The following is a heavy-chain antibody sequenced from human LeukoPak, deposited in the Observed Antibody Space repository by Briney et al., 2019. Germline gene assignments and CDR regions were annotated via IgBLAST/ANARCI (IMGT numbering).Heavy chain of an antibody. CDR3: ASISPYYDSSGPPGHFDY. D-gene: IGHD3-22*01. CDR1: GYTFTPSY. Sequence: ASLKLSSKASGYTFTPSYMHSVAQSPGQRLEWRGVINPSGGSTSYAQKFQGRVTMTRDTSTSTVYMELSSLRSEDTAVYYCASISPYYDSSGPPGHFDYWGQGTLVTVSS. V-gene: IGHV1-46*03. CDR2: INPSGGST. J-gene: IGHJ4*02.